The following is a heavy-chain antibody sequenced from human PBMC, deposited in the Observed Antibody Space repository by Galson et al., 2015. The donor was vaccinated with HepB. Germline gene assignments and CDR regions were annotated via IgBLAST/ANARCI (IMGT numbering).Heavy chain of an antibody. J-gene: IGHJ4*02. CDR3: AKGSPYGTTWYGRDDY. CDR2: ISGSGGST. V-gene: IGHV3-23*01. D-gene: IGHD6-13*01. Sequence: SLGLSCAASGFTFSTYVMNWVRQAPGKGLEWVSSISGSGGSTHYAESVKGRVTLSRGNSRETLYLQMNSLRAEDTAVYYSAKGSPYGTTWYGRDDYWGQGALVTVSS. CDR1: GFTFSTYV.